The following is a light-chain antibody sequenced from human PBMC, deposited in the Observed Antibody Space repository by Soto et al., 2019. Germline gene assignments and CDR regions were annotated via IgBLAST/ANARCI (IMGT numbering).Light chain of an antibody. J-gene: IGKJ5*01. V-gene: IGKV3-11*01. CDR3: QQRYAWPPIT. Sequence: EVVLTQSPATLSLSPGERATLSCRASQSVFTYLAWFQQKPGQAPRLLIYDVSNRATGIPVRFSGSGSGTDFTLTISSLEPEDFAVYYCQQRYAWPPITFGQGTRLEIK. CDR1: QSVFTY. CDR2: DVS.